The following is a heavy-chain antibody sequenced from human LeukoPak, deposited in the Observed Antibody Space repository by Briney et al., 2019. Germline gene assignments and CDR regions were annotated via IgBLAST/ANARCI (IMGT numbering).Heavy chain of an antibody. CDR3: ASSGYSGWFDP. Sequence: SGTLSLTCTVSGGSISSYYWSWIRQPPGKGLEWIGYIYYSGSTNYNPSLKSRVTISVDTSKNQFSLKLSSVTAADTAVYYCASSGYSGWFDPWGQGTLVTVSS. V-gene: IGHV4-59*01. J-gene: IGHJ5*02. D-gene: IGHD3-22*01. CDR1: GGSISSYY. CDR2: IYYSGST.